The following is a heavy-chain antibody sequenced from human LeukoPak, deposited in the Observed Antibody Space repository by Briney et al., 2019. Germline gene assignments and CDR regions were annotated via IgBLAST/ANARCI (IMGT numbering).Heavy chain of an antibody. J-gene: IGHJ2*01. D-gene: IGHD1-26*01. CDR2: IKQDGSEK. Sequence: PGGSLRLSCAASGFTFSRYWMSWVRQAPGKGLEWVANIKQDGSEKYYVDSVKGRFTISRDSSKNTLFLHMNTLRAEDTAIYYCAKDRTVGASYWYFDLWGRGTLVTVSS. CDR3: AKDRTVGASYWYFDL. V-gene: IGHV3-7*03. CDR1: GFTFSRYW.